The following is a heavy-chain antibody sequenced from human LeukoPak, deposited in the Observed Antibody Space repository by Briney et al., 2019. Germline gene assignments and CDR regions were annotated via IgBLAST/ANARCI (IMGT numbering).Heavy chain of an antibody. Sequence: PGGSLRLSCAASGFNVSSNYMSWVRQAPGKGLEWVSTIYRGDSTYYADPVKGRFTISRDHSKSTLYLQMNRLRAEDTAVYYCARAGMAGPFDYWGQGTLVTVSS. D-gene: IGHD6-19*01. V-gene: IGHV3-53*01. CDR2: IYRGDST. CDR3: ARAGMAGPFDY. CDR1: GFNVSSNY. J-gene: IGHJ4*02.